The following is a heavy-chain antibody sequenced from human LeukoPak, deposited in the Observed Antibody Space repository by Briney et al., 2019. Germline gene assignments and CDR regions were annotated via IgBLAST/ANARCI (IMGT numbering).Heavy chain of an antibody. V-gene: IGHV1-69*13. Sequence: ASVKVSCKASGGTFRSYAISWVRQAPGQGLEWMGGIIPIFGTANYAQKFQGRVTITADESTSTAYMELSSLRSEDTAVYYCARGWELAHYYYYGMDVWGQGTTVTVSS. CDR3: ARGWELAHYYYYGMDV. CDR1: GGTFRSYA. J-gene: IGHJ6*02. D-gene: IGHD1-26*01. CDR2: IIPIFGTA.